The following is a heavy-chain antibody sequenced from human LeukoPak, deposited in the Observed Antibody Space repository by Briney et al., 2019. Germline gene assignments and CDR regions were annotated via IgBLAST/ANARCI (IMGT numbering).Heavy chain of an antibody. Sequence: GGSLRLSCAASGFTFSSYSMSWVRQAPGKGLEWVSSISGRGGRTYYADSVKGRFSISRDNSKYTLNLQMNSLRAEETAVYYCAKGRPTYFYDSSGYGFDYWAREPWSPSPQ. CDR3: AKGRPTYFYDSSGYGFDY. CDR2: ISGRGGRT. D-gene: IGHD3-22*01. J-gene: IGHJ4*02. V-gene: IGHV3-23*01. CDR1: GFTFSSYS.